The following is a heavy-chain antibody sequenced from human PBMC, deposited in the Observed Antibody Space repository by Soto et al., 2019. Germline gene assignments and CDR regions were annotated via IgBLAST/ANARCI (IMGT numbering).Heavy chain of an antibody. CDR3: ARIDSSGWSYAFDI. CDR2: ISYDGSNK. J-gene: IGHJ3*02. V-gene: IGHV3-30-3*01. CDR1: GFTFSSYA. D-gene: IGHD6-19*01. Sequence: VQLLESGGGVVQPGRSLRLSCAASGFTFSSYAMHWVRQAPGKGLEWVAVISYDGSNKYYADSVKGRFTISRDNSKNTLYLQMNSLRAEDTAVYYCARIDSSGWSYAFDIWGQGTMVTVSS.